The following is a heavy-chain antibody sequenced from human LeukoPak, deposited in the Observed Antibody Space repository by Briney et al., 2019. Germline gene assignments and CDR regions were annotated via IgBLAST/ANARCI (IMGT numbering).Heavy chain of an antibody. CDR1: GFTFSSYG. V-gene: IGHV3-30*02. CDR2: IWFGGSNK. CDR3: AKALSPIAAFDY. D-gene: IGHD6-13*01. J-gene: IGHJ4*02. Sequence: GGSLRLSCAASGFTFSSYGMHWVRQAPGKGLEWVAVIWFGGSNKYFADSVKGRFAISRDNSKNTLCLQMNSLRAEDTAVYYCAKALSPIAAFDYWGQGTLVTVSS.